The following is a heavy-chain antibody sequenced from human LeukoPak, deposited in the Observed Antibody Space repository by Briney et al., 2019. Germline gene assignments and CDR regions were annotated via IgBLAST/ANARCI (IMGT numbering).Heavy chain of an antibody. CDR3: ARSPLGYCSSTSCYPDAFDI. CDR1: GGSISSGGYY. Sequence: SQTLSLTCTVSGGSISSGGYYWSWIRQPPGKGLEWIGYIYHSGSTYYNPSLKSRVTISVDRSKNQFSLKLSSVTAADTAVYYCARSPLGYCSSTSCYPDAFDIWGQGTMVTVSS. J-gene: IGHJ3*02. CDR2: IYHSGST. D-gene: IGHD2-2*01. V-gene: IGHV4-30-2*01.